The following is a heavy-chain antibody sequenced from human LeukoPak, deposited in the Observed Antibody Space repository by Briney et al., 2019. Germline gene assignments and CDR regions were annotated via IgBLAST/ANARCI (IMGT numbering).Heavy chain of an antibody. Sequence: ASVKVSCKASGYTFTSYGISWVRQAPGQGLEWMGWISAYNGNTNYAQKLQGRVTMTRDTSISTAYMELSRLRSDDTAVYYCARATYQLLLLDDYWGQGTLVTVSS. CDR1: GYTFTSYG. D-gene: IGHD2-2*01. V-gene: IGHV1-18*01. J-gene: IGHJ4*02. CDR3: ARATYQLLLLDDY. CDR2: ISAYNGNT.